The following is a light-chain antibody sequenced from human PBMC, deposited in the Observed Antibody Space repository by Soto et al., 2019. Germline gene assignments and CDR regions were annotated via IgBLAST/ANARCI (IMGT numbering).Light chain of an antibody. CDR1: QHASQT. Sequence: EIVLTQSPATLSLSPGERVTLSCRASQHASQTLAWYQQKPGQAPRLLIYGASTRATGTPARFSGSGSGREFTLTISSLQSEDSAVYYCQQYSNWPLTFGQGTRLEI. CDR3: QQYSNWPLT. V-gene: IGKV3-15*01. J-gene: IGKJ5*01. CDR2: GAS.